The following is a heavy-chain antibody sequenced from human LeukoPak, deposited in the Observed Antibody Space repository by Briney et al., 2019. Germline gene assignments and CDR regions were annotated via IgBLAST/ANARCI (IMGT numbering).Heavy chain of an antibody. CDR2: INHSGST. V-gene: IGHV4-34*01. Sequence: SETLSLTCAVYGGSFSGYYWSWIRQPPGKGLEWIGEINHSGSTNYNPSLKSRVTISVDTSKNQFSLKLSSVTAADTAVYYCAKDGAVAGDYYYYMDVWGKGTTVTISS. CDR3: AKDGAVAGDYYYYMDV. CDR1: GGSFSGYY. J-gene: IGHJ6*03. D-gene: IGHD6-19*01.